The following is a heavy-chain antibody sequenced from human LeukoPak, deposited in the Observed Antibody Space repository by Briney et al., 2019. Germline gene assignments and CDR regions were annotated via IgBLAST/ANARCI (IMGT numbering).Heavy chain of an antibody. CDR3: ARAALGRNIKIGAFDI. D-gene: IGHD4-23*01. CDR2: ISGSGGST. J-gene: IGHJ3*02. Sequence: GGSLRLSCAASGFTFSSYAMSWVRQAPGKGLEWVSAISGSGGSTYYADSVKGRFTISRDNSKNTLYLQMNSLRAEDTAVYYCARAALGRNIKIGAFDIWGQGTMVTVSS. V-gene: IGHV3-23*01. CDR1: GFTFSSYA.